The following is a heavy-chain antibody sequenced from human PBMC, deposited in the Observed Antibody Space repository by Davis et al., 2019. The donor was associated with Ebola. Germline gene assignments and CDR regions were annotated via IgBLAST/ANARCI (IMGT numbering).Heavy chain of an antibody. V-gene: IGHV5-51*01. CDR2: ILPGDSDT. J-gene: IGHJ4*02. D-gene: IGHD1-26*01. CDR1: GYSFTSFW. CDR3: ARQGAPYSAPAN. Sequence: GESLKISCKASGYSFTSFWIGWVRQPPGQGLEWMGAILPGDSDTRYSPSFQGQVTISADKSITTAYLHWNSLKASGTAMYYCARQGAPYSAPANWGQGTLVTVSS.